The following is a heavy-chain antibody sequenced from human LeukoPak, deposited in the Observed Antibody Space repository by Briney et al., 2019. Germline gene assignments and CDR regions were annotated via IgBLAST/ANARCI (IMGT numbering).Heavy chain of an antibody. CDR1: GFTFSYYS. CDR3: ARDRWFGELLYPLDY. J-gene: IGHJ4*02. Sequence: GGSLRLSCAASGFTFSYYSMNWVRQAPGKGLEWVSSISSSSNYIYYADSVKGRFTIPRDNAKNSLYLQMNSLRAEDTAVFYCARDRWFGELLYPLDYWGQGTLVTVSS. V-gene: IGHV3-21*01. CDR2: ISSSSNYI. D-gene: IGHD3-10*01.